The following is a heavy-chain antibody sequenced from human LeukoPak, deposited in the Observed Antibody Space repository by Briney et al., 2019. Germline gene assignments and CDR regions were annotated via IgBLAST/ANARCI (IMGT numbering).Heavy chain of an antibody. CDR1: GGSISSYY. J-gene: IGHJ6*03. Sequence: SETLSLTCTVSGGSISSYYWSWIRQPAGKGLEWIGRIYTSGSTNYNPSLKSRVTMSVDTSKNQFSLKLSSVTAADTAVYYCARVAIAAAGHYYYCYMDVWGKGTTVTVSS. D-gene: IGHD6-13*01. CDR3: ARVAIAAAGHYYYCYMDV. V-gene: IGHV4-4*07. CDR2: IYTSGST.